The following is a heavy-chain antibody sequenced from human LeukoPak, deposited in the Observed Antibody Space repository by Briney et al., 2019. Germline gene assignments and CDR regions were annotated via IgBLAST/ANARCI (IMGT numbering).Heavy chain of an antibody. V-gene: IGHV3-23*01. CDR2: ISGSGDST. D-gene: IGHD6-13*01. CDR3: AKTRPLDSSSWSHGDY. J-gene: IGHJ4*02. Sequence: GGSLRLSCAASGFTFSSYAMGWVRQAPGKGLEWVSAISGSGDSTYYGDSVKGRFTISRDNSKNTLYLQMNSLRAEDTAVYYCAKTRPLDSSSWSHGDYWGQGTLVTASS. CDR1: GFTFSSYA.